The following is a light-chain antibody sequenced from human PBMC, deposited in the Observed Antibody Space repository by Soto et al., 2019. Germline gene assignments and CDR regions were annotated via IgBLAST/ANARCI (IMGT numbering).Light chain of an antibody. CDR1: SSNIGSNT. J-gene: IGLJ2*01. CDR2: SNN. CDR3: AAWDDSLNGLV. V-gene: IGLV1-44*01. Sequence: QAVGTQPRWASGTSGQRVTISCSGSSSNIGSNTVNWYQQLPKTAPKLLIYSNNQRPSGVPDRFSGSKSGTSASLAISGLQSEDEADYYCAAWDDSLNGLVFGGGTKVTVL.